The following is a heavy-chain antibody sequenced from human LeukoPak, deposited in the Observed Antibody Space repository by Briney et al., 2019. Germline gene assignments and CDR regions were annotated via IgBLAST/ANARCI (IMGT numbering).Heavy chain of an antibody. D-gene: IGHD2-8*01. J-gene: IGHJ4*02. CDR2: ISLNNGNT. V-gene: IGHV1-18*01. CDR1: AYTFRDYG. CDR3: ARVRNGVLFDR. Sequence: ASVKVSCQASAYTFRDYGISWVRQAPGHGLEWMGGISLNNGNTNFAEALQARVTITTDTSTPTTYMEVTNLTSDDTAVYYCARVRNGVLFDRWSQGTLVIVSA.